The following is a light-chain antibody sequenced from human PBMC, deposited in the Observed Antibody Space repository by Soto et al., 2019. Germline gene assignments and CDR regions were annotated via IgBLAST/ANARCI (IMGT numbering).Light chain of an antibody. V-gene: IGKV1-39*01. Sequence: YLSLLAASFENRVTVACRASQSISSYLNGYQQKPGKAPKLLIYAASSSQSGVPSRFSGSGSGTDFTLPISSLQPEHFATDYWQQRYRTPPAFGQGTKVDIK. CDR3: QQRYRTPPA. J-gene: IGKJ1*01. CDR1: QSISSY. CDR2: AAS.